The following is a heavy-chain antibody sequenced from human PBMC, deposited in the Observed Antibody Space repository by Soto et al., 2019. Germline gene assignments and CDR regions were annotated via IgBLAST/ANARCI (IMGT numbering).Heavy chain of an antibody. CDR2: ISYTGDT. CDR3: ARIVVGATVDF. Sequence: QVQLRESGPGLLKPSETLSLTCTVSGDSVNTGSFYWTWIRQTPGKGLEWIAYISYTGDTNYNPSLKSRVTISIAPSRNQFSLKLTSVSAADTAIYFCARIVVGATVDFWGQGTLVTVSS. J-gene: IGHJ4*02. D-gene: IGHD1-26*01. CDR1: GDSVNTGSFY. V-gene: IGHV4-61*01.